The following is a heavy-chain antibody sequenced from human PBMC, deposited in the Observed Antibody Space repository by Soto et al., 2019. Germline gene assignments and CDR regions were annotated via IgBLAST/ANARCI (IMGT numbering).Heavy chain of an antibody. Sequence: QVQLVESGGGLVKPGGSLRLSCTASGFTFNDYYMSWVRQAPGKGLEWVSDISVSTTYTNYADSVKGRFTISRDNAKKSLYLQMNSLRAEDTAVYYCARAYRYDSSGYGSWFDPWGQGTLVTVSS. D-gene: IGHD3-22*01. V-gene: IGHV3-11*05. CDR3: ARAYRYDSSGYGSWFDP. CDR1: GFTFNDYY. CDR2: ISVSTTYT. J-gene: IGHJ5*02.